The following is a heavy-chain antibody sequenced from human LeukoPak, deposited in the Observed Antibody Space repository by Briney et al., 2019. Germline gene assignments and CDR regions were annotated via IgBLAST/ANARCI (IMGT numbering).Heavy chain of an antibody. CDR1: GGSISSYY. V-gene: IGHV4-4*07. Sequence: KPSETLSLTCTVSGGSISSYYWSWIRQPARKGLGWIWRIYTSGSATYNPSPTSRVTMSVDTSKNQFSLKLSSVTAADTAVYYCAREWRVTMIVVVIDYWGQGTLVTVSS. J-gene: IGHJ4*02. CDR2: IYTSGSA. D-gene: IGHD3-22*01. CDR3: AREWRVTMIVVVIDY.